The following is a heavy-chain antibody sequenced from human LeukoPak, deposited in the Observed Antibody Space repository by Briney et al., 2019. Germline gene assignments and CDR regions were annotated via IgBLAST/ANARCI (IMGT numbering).Heavy chain of an antibody. V-gene: IGHV1-46*03. CDR2: INPSGGST. Sequence: ASVKVSCKASGYTFTSYYMHWVRQAPGQGLEWMGIINPSGGSTSYAQKFQGRVTMTRDTSTSTVYTELSSLRSEDTAVYYCARNEVTGDLGYWGQGTLVTVSS. CDR3: ARNEVTGDLGY. J-gene: IGHJ4*02. CDR1: GYTFTSYY. D-gene: IGHD2-21*02.